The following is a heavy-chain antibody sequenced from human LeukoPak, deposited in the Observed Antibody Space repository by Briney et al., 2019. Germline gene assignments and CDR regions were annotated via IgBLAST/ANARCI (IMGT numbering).Heavy chain of an antibody. CDR3: AATIKRDYGDTNLHY. D-gene: IGHD4-17*01. V-gene: IGHV4-59*02. J-gene: IGHJ4*02. Sequence: SETLSLTCNVSGGSVSGYYWSWIRQPPGKGLEWIGYMYDRGNINYNPSLKSRVTLSQDMSKNQLSLKLRSVTAADSAVYYCAATIKRDYGDTNLHYWGQGILVTVSS. CDR1: GGSVSGYY. CDR2: MYDRGNI.